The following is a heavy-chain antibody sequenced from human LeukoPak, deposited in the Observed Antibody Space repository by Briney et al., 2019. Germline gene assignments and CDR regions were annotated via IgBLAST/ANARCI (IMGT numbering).Heavy chain of an antibody. CDR2: IHSDGSST. V-gene: IGHV3-74*01. CDR3: ARVGGEDGYNWDY. Sequence: GGSLRLSCAASGFTFSSTWMHWFGQVPGKGPVWVSRIHSDGSSTIYADSVKGRFTISRDNAKNSLYLQMNSLRAEDTAVYYCARVGGEDGYNWDYWGQGTLVTVSS. CDR1: GFTFSSTW. J-gene: IGHJ4*02. D-gene: IGHD5-24*01.